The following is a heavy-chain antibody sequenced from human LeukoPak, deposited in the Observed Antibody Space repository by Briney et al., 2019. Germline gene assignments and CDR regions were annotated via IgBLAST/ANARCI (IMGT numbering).Heavy chain of an antibody. V-gene: IGHV3-66*02. CDR3: ARAGGLGYSYGLRFDY. D-gene: IGHD5-18*01. CDR2: IYSGGST. J-gene: IGHJ4*02. CDR1: GFTVSSNY. Sequence: GGSLRLSCAASGFTVSSNYMSWVRQAPGKGLEWVSVIYSGGSTYYADSVKGRFTISRDNSKNTLYLQMNSLRAEDTAVYYCARAGGLGYSYGLRFDYWGQGTLSPSPQ.